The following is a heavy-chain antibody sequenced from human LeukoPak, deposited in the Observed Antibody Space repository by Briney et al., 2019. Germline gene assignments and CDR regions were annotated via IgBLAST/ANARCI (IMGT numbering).Heavy chain of an antibody. J-gene: IGHJ4*02. CDR3: AKGTGRSSSSLDY. D-gene: IGHD2-2*01. V-gene: IGHV3-23*01. CDR2: IRGSGGST. CDR1: SLSFSGYY. Sequence: PSETLSLTCAVYSLSFSGYYWSWIRQAPGKGLEWVSGIRGSGGSTYYADSVKGRFTISRDNSKNTLYLQMNSLRAEDTAVYYCAKGTGRSSSSLDYWGQGTLVTVSS.